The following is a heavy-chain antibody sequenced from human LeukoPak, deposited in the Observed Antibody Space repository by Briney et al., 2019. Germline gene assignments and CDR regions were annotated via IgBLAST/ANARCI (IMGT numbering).Heavy chain of an antibody. CDR3: ASSNEPAATDYYYYGMDV. CDR1: GGTFSSYA. Sequence: SVKVSCKASGGTFSSYAISWVRQAPGQGLDWMGGIIPIFGTANYAQKFQGRVTITADESTSTAYMELSSLRSEDTAVYYCASSNEPAATDYYYYGMDVWGKGTTVTVSS. V-gene: IGHV1-69*13. D-gene: IGHD2-2*01. J-gene: IGHJ6*04. CDR2: IIPIFGTA.